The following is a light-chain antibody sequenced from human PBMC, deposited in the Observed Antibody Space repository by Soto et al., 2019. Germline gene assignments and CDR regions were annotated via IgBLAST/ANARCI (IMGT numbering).Light chain of an antibody. CDR1: PSITNW. J-gene: IGKJ3*01. V-gene: IGKV1-5*01. CDR3: QQYNSYSPLT. CDR2: DAS. Sequence: DIQMTQSPSTLSASVGDRVTITCRASPSITNWLAWYQQKPGKAPKLLVYDASSVESGVPSRFSGSGSGTEFTLTISSLQPDDFAIYYCQQYNSYSPLTFGPGTKVDIK.